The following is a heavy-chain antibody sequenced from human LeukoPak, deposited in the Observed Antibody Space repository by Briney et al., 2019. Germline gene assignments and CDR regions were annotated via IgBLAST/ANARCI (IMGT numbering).Heavy chain of an antibody. CDR2: INHSGST. D-gene: IGHD3-16*01. CDR3: AREEITFGGVDY. Sequence: SETLSLTCAVYGGSFSGYYWSWIRQPPGKGLEWIGEINHSGSTNYNPSLKGRVTISVDTSKNQSSLKLSSVTAADTAVYYCAREEITFGGVDYWGQGTLVTVSS. J-gene: IGHJ4*02. V-gene: IGHV4-34*01. CDR1: GGSFSGYY.